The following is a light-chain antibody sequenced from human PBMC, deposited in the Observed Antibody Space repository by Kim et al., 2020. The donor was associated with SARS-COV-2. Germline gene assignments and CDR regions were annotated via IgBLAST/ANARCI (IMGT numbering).Light chain of an antibody. CDR2: DVS. J-gene: IGLJ1*01. CDR1: SSDVGGYKY. CDR3: SSYTRSSTNYV. Sequence: QSITISCTGTSSDVGGYKYVSWYQQHPGKAPKLMIYDVSNRPSRVSNRFSGSKSGNTASLTISGLQAEDEADYYCSSYTRSSTNYVFGTGTKVTVL. V-gene: IGLV2-14*03.